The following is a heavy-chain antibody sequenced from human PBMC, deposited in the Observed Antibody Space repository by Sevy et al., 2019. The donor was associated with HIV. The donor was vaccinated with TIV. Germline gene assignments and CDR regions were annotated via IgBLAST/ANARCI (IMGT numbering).Heavy chain of an antibody. CDR1: GFAPSTYG. D-gene: IGHD2-8*01. V-gene: IGHV3-33*01. Sequence: GGSLRLSCAASGFAPSTYGMHWVPQAPGKGLEWVAVIGYDGSNKYYADSVKGRFSISRDNSRNTLFLQMDSLRAEDTAVYYCARDPRMYGDYLLAYFDYWGQGTLVTVSS. J-gene: IGHJ4*02. CDR3: ARDPRMYGDYLLAYFDY. CDR2: IGYDGSNK.